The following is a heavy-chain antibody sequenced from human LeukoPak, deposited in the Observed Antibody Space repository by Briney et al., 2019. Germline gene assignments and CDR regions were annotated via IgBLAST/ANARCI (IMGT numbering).Heavy chain of an antibody. CDR3: ARQGLDGGAFY. CDR2: IYYSAST. J-gene: IGHJ4*02. Sequence: SETLSLTCTVSGGSISSSSYYWGWIRQRPGKGLEWLGSIYYSASTYYNPSLKSRVTISVDTSKNQFSLKLSSVTAADTAVYYCARQGLDGGAFYWGQGTLVTVST. CDR1: GGSISSSSYY. V-gene: IGHV4-39*01. D-gene: IGHD4-23*01.